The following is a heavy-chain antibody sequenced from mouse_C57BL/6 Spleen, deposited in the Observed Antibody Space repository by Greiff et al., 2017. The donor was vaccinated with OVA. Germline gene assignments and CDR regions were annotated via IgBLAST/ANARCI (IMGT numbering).Heavy chain of an antibody. D-gene: IGHD1-1*01. CDR1: GFTFSDYG. Sequence: EVKVVESGGGLVKPGGSLKLSCAASGFTFSDYGMHWVRQAPEKGLEWVAYISSGSSTIYYADTVKGRFTISRDNAKNTLFLQMTSLRSEDTAMYYCARTYGSSYFGYWGQGTLVTVSA. CDR3: ARTYGSSYFGY. J-gene: IGHJ3*01. V-gene: IGHV5-17*01. CDR2: ISSGSSTI.